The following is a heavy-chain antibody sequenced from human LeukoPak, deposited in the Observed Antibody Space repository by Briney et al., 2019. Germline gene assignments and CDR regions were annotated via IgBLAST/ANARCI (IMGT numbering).Heavy chain of an antibody. Sequence: GGSLRLSCAASGFTVSSNYMSWVRQAPGKGLEWVSVIYSGGSTYYADSVKGRFTISRDNSKNTLYLQMNSLRAEDTAVYYCARFYGGKVFDYWGQGTLVTVSS. J-gene: IGHJ4*02. CDR3: ARFYGGKVFDY. CDR1: GFTVSSNY. V-gene: IGHV3-53*01. CDR2: IYSGGST. D-gene: IGHD4-23*01.